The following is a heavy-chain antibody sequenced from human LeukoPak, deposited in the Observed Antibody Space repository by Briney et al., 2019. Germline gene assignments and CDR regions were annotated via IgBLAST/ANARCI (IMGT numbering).Heavy chain of an antibody. V-gene: IGHV4-59*01. CDR1: GGSISSYY. J-gene: IGHJ6*03. D-gene: IGHD6-13*01. Sequence: SETLSLTCTVSGGSISSYYWNWIRQPPGKGLEWIGYIYYSGSTNYNPSLKSRVTISVDTSKNQFSLKLSSVTAADTAVYYCAREVAAADYYYYYYMDVWGKGTTVTVSS. CDR3: AREVAAADYYYYYYMDV. CDR2: IYYSGST.